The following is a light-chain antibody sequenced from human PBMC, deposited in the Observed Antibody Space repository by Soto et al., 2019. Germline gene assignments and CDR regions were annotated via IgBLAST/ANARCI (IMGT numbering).Light chain of an antibody. CDR3: SSYTSVSTYV. CDR1: SSDVGGYNY. Sequence: QPASVSGFPGQSITISCTGTSSDVGGYNYVSWYQQHPGQAPELMIYDVSSRSSGVSDRFAGSKSGNTASLTISGLQAEDEGDYYCSSYTSVSTYVFGTGTKLTVL. CDR2: DVS. V-gene: IGLV2-14*01. J-gene: IGLJ1*01.